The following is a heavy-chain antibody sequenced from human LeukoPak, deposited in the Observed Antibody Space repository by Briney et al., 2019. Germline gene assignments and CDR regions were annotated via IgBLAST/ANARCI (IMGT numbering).Heavy chain of an antibody. V-gene: IGHV1-46*01. CDR1: GYTFTSYY. Sequence: ASVKVSCKASGYTFTSYYMHWVRQAPGQGLEWMGIIDPGGVPTYAQKFQGRVTMTSDTSTSTIYMELSSLRSEDTAVYYCAREVGATDYWGQGTLVTVSS. CDR2: IDPGGVP. J-gene: IGHJ4*02. CDR3: AREVGATDY. D-gene: IGHD1-26*01.